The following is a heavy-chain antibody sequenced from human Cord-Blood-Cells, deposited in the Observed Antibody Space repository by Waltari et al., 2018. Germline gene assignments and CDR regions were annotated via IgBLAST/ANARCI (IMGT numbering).Heavy chain of an antibody. Sequence: QVQLVQSGAEVKKPGASVKVSCKVSGYTLTELSMHWVRQAPGKGLEWMGGIGPEDVEKIYAQKFQGRVTMTEDTSTDAAYMELRSLRSEDTAVYYCATDRYRRPAARPDWYFDLWGRGTLVTVSS. J-gene: IGHJ2*01. CDR2: IGPEDVEK. CDR1: GYTLTELS. CDR3: ATDRYRRPAARPDWYFDL. V-gene: IGHV1-24*01. D-gene: IGHD6-6*01.